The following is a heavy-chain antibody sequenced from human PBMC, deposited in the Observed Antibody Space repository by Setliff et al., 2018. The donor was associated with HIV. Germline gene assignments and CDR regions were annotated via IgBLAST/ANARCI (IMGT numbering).Heavy chain of an antibody. D-gene: IGHD6-19*01. Sequence: GESLKISCAASGFTFSNAWMNWVRQAPGKGLEWVGRIKSKTDGGTTDYAAPVKGRFTISRDDSKNTLYLQMNSLKTEDTAVYYCTTGKQWLPLPDIWGQGTMVTVSS. V-gene: IGHV3-15*07. CDR3: TTGKQWLPLPDI. CDR1: GFTFSNAW. J-gene: IGHJ3*02. CDR2: IKSKTDGGTT.